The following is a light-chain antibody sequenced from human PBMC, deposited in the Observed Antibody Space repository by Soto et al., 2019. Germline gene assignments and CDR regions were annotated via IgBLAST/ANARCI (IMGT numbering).Light chain of an antibody. J-gene: IGLJ2*01. CDR2: DNN. CDR1: SSNIGNNY. CDR3: QSYDSSLSGVV. Sequence: QSVLTQPPSVSAAPGQKVTISCSGSSSNIGNNYVSWYQQLPGTAPKLLIYDNNKRPSGVPDRFSGSKSDTSASLAITGLQAEDEADYYCQSYDSSLSGVVFGGGTKLTVL. V-gene: IGLV1-51*01.